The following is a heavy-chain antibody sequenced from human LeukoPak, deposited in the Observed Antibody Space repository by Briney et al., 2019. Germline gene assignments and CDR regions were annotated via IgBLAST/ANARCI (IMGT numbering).Heavy chain of an antibody. Sequence: ASVKVSCKAYGYTFTSYGISWVRQAPGQGLEWMGCINPNSGGTNYAQKFQGRVTMTRDTSISTAYMELSRLRSDDTAVYYCARVWSGSYSMVHDAFDIWGQGTMVTVSS. CDR3: ARVWSGSYSMVHDAFDI. CDR2: INPNSGGT. CDR1: GYTFTSYG. J-gene: IGHJ3*02. V-gene: IGHV1-2*02. D-gene: IGHD1-26*01.